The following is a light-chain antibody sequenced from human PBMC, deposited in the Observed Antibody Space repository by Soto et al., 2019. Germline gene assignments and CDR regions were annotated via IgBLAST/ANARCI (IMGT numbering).Light chain of an antibody. Sequence: IVLTQSPGTLSLSPGESATLSCRASQSISSSYLAWYQQKPGQAPRLLIYGASNRATAIPDRFSGSGSGTDFTLTISRLEPEDFAVYYCQQYGSSPTWTFGQGTKVDIK. CDR2: GAS. CDR1: QSISSSY. J-gene: IGKJ1*01. CDR3: QQYGSSPTWT. V-gene: IGKV3-20*01.